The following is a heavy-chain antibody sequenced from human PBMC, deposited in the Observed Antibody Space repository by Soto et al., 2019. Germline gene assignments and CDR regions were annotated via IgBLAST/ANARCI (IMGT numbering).Heavy chain of an antibody. V-gene: IGHV3-30-3*01. CDR2: ISYDGSNK. Sequence: QVQLVESGGGVVQPGRSLRLSCAASGFTFSSYAMHWVRQAPGKGLEWVAVISYDGSNKYYADYVKGRFTISRDNSKNTLYLQMNSLRAEDTAVYYCARPRPVYSSGWDFDYWGQGTLVTVSS. CDR1: GFTFSSYA. D-gene: IGHD6-19*01. CDR3: ARPRPVYSSGWDFDY. J-gene: IGHJ4*02.